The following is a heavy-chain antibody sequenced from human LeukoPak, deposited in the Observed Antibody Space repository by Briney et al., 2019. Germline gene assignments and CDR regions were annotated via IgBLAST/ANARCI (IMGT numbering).Heavy chain of an antibody. CDR3: AKDPNGDYVGTFDM. J-gene: IGHJ3*02. CDR2: ISSSSSYI. D-gene: IGHD4-17*01. V-gene: IGHV3-21*04. CDR1: GFTFSSYS. Sequence: GGSLRLSCAASGFTFSSYSMNWVRQAPGKGLEWVSSISSSSSYIYYADSVKGRFTISRDNSKNTLYLQMNSLRDEDTAAYYCAKDPNGDYVGTFDMWGRGTMVTVSS.